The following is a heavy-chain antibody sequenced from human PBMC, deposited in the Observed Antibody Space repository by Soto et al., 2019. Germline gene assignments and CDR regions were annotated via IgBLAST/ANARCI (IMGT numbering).Heavy chain of an antibody. J-gene: IGHJ5*02. CDR2: INHSGST. D-gene: IGHD3-10*01. V-gene: IGHV4-34*01. Sequence: SETLSLTCAVYGGSFSGYYWSWIRQPPGKGLEWIGEINHSGSTNYNPSLKSRVTISVDTSKNQFSLKLSSVTAADTAVYYCARRGYYGSGTPSGWFDPWGQGTLVTVS. CDR3: ARRGYYGSGTPSGWFDP. CDR1: GGSFSGYY.